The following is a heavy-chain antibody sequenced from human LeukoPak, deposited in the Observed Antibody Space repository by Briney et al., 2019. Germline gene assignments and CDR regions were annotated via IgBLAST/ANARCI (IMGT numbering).Heavy chain of an antibody. D-gene: IGHD2-21*01. CDR3: ARDGWHIVVVRGMDV. V-gene: IGHV3-30-3*01. J-gene: IGHJ6*02. CDR1: GFTFSSYA. Sequence: GGSLRLSCAASGFTFSSYAMHWVRQAPGKGLEWVAVISYDGSNKYYADSVKGRFTISRDNSKNTLYLQMNSLRAGDTAVYYCARDGWHIVVVRGMDVWGQGTTVTVSS. CDR2: ISYDGSNK.